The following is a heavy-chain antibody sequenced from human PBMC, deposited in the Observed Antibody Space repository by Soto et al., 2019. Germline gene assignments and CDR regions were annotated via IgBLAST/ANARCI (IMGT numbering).Heavy chain of an antibody. V-gene: IGHV4-4*02. CDR2: IYHSGST. J-gene: IGHJ4*02. D-gene: IGHD6-6*01. CDR3: ARDKPVGKAAHTGFDY. CDR1: GGSISSSNW. Sequence: SETLSLTCAVSGGSISSSNWWSWVRQPPGKGLEWIGEIYHSGSTNYNPSLKSRVTISVDKSKNQFSLKLSSVTAADTAVYYCARDKPVGKAAHTGFDYWGPGTLVTVSS.